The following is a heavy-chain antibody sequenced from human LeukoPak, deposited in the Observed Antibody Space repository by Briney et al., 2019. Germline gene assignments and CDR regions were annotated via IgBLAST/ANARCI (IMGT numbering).Heavy chain of an antibody. D-gene: IGHD3-22*01. V-gene: IGHV3-30*02. CDR2: IRYDGSNK. CDR1: GFTFSSYG. CDR3: AKDRAGFYYDSSGYYYTGFDY. Sequence: GGSLRLSCAASGFTFSSYGMHWVRQAPGKGLEWVAFIRYDGSNKYYADSVKGRFTISRDNSKNTLYLQMNSLRAEDTAVYYCAKDRAGFYYDSSGYYYTGFDYWGQGTLVTVSS. J-gene: IGHJ4*02.